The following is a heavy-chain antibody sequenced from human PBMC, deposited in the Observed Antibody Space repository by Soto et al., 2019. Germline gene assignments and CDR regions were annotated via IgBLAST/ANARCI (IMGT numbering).Heavy chain of an antibody. D-gene: IGHD3-10*01. Sequence: VGSLRLSCAASGFTFSSYSMSWVRQAPGKGLEWVSGFRSGGDDGTTYYADSVKGRFTISRDNSKNTLFLQMDSLRAEDTAIYYCAKKVNSGPGSQYFDYWGQGTLVTVSS. V-gene: IGHV3-23*01. J-gene: IGHJ4*02. CDR3: AKKVNSGPGSQYFDY. CDR1: GFTFSSYS. CDR2: FRSGGDDGTT.